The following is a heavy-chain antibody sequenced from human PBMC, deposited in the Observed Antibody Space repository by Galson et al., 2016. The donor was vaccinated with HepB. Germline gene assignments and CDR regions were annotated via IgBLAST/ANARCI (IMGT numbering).Heavy chain of an antibody. CDR3: ARDLTPLIVVVNTYYFDS. Sequence: SLRLSCAASGFPFRSNAMHWVRQAPGKGLEWVAVISYDGSKKDYADSVKGRVTISRDNSKNTFHLQMNSLRPEDTAVYYCARDLTPLIVVVNTYYFDSWGQGTRVTVSS. J-gene: IGHJ4*02. CDR1: GFPFRSNA. D-gene: IGHD3-22*01. CDR2: ISYDGSKK. V-gene: IGHV3-30*04.